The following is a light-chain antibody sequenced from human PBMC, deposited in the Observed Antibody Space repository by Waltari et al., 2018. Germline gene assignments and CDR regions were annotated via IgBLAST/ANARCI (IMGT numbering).Light chain of an antibody. CDR2: EAS. Sequence: QSALTQPASVSGSPGQSITISCTGSDSDVGTYHLVSWFQQHPGRAPKVIIYEASKRPSGISDRFSGSKSGNTASLTISGLQAEDEADYYCQSYDPSRSEVVFGGGTKLTVL. V-gene: IGLV2-23*01. J-gene: IGLJ2*01. CDR3: QSYDPSRSEVV. CDR1: DSDVGTYHL.